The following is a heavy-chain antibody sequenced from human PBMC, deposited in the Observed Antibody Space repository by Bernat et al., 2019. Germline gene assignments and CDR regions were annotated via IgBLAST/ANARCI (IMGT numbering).Heavy chain of an antibody. Sequence: QVQLVESGGGVVQPGRSLRLSCAASGFTFSSYGMHWVRQAPGKGLEWVAVISYDGSNKYYADSVKGRFTISRDNSKNTLYLQMNSLRAEDTTVYYCAKGEKSFPDIDYWGQGTLVTVSS. CDR1: GFTFSSYG. CDR3: AKGEKSFPDIDY. CDR2: ISYDGSNK. D-gene: IGHD2-21*01. V-gene: IGHV3-30*18. J-gene: IGHJ4*02.